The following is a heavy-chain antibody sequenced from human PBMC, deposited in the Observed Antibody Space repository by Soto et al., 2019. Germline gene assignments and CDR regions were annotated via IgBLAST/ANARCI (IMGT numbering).Heavy chain of an antibody. CDR1: GFTFSSYA. CDR2: ISYDGSNK. J-gene: IGHJ4*02. V-gene: IGHV3-30-3*01. Sequence: PGGSLRLSCAASGFTFSSYAMHWVRQAPGKGLEWVAVISYDGSNKYYADSVKGRFTISRDNSKNTLYLQMNSLRAEDTAVYYCAREGPQYFDWLLGYWGQGTLVTVAS. D-gene: IGHD3-9*01. CDR3: AREGPQYFDWLLGY.